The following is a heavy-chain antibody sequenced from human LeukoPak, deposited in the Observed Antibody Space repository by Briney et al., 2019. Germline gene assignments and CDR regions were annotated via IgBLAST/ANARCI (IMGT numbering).Heavy chain of an antibody. CDR3: ARDRGNGGGDPPI. D-gene: IGHD3-16*01. J-gene: IGHJ3*02. V-gene: IGHV4-61*02. CDR1: GGSISSGSYY. CDR2: IYTSGST. Sequence: PSQTLSLTCTVSGGSISSGSYYWSWIRQPAGKGLEWIGRIYTSGSTNYNPSLKSRVTISVDTSKNQFSLKLSSVTAADTAVYYCARDRGNGGGDPPIWGQGTVVTVSS.